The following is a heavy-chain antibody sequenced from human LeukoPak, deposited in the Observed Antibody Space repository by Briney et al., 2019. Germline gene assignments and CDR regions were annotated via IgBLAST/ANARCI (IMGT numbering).Heavy chain of an antibody. CDR3: AKKWAIDV. J-gene: IGHJ6*04. CDR1: GFTVGTNY. Sequence: GGSLRLSCAVSGFTVGTNYMSWVRQAPGKGLEWVSVIYSDGRTYYADSVKGRFTISRDNSKNTLYLQMNSLRAEDTAVYYCAKKWAIDVWGKGTTVTISS. V-gene: IGHV3-53*01. CDR2: IYSDGRT. D-gene: IGHD1-26*01.